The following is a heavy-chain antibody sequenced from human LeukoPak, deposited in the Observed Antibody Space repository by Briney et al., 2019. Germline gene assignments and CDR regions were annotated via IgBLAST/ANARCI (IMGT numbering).Heavy chain of an antibody. Sequence: GGSLRLSCAASGFTFSSYEMNWVRQAPGKGLEWVSYISSSGSTIYYADSVKGRFTISRDNAKNSLYLQMNSLRAEDTAVYYCARDDSGYSYGTYYYYGMDVWGQGTTVTVSS. CDR3: ARDDSGYSYGTYYYYGMDV. V-gene: IGHV3-48*03. D-gene: IGHD5-18*01. CDR2: ISSSGSTI. CDR1: GFTFSSYE. J-gene: IGHJ6*02.